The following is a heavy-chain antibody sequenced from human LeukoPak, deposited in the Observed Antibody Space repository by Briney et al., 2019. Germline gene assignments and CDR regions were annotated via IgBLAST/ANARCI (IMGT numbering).Heavy chain of an antibody. Sequence: GGSLRLSCAASGLTFNNYAMSWVRQAPGNGLEWVSLILSSGSTTYYADSVKGRFTISRDNSKNTLYLQMNSLRAEDTAVYYCAKTDDFSFGFWSQGTLVTVSS. J-gene: IGHJ1*01. V-gene: IGHV3-23*01. CDR2: ILSSGSTT. D-gene: IGHD3-16*01. CDR3: AKTDDFSFGF. CDR1: GLTFNNYA.